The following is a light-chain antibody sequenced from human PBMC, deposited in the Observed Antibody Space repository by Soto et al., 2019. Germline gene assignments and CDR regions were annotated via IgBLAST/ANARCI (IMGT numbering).Light chain of an antibody. CDR3: QNFDSAPQT. CDR1: ESISSW. V-gene: IGKV1-5*03. J-gene: IGKJ1*01. CDR2: KAS. Sequence: STLSASVGDRVTITCRASESISSWLAWYQQKPGKAPKLLIYKASNLESGVPSRFRGGGSGTEFTLTIGSLQPEDAATYYCQNFDSAPQTFGQGTKVDIK.